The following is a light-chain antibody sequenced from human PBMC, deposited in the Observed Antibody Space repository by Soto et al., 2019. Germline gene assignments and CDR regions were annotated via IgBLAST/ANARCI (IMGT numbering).Light chain of an antibody. V-gene: IGLV2-14*01. CDR2: EVS. CDR3: SSYTSSSTLV. J-gene: IGLJ3*02. Sequence: QAVVTQPPSASGTPGQRVTISCSGSTSNIGSNYVYWYQHLPGTAPKLMIYEVSNRPSGVSNRFSGSKSGNTASLTISGLQAEDEADYYCSSYTSSSTLVFGGGTKLTVL. CDR1: TSNIGSNY.